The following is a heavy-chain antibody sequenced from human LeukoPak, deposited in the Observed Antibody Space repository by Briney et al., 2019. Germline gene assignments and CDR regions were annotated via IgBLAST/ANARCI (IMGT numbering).Heavy chain of an antibody. Sequence: PSETLSLTCTVSGGSTSIISYYWVWIRQPPGKGLEWIGSIFYSGSTYYNPSLQSRVTMSVDTSKNQFSLKLSSVTAADTAVYYCARDHSNSFDYWGQGTLVTVSS. V-gene: IGHV4-39*07. CDR2: IFYSGST. J-gene: IGHJ4*02. CDR3: ARDHSNSFDY. CDR1: GGSTSIISYY. D-gene: IGHD4-11*01.